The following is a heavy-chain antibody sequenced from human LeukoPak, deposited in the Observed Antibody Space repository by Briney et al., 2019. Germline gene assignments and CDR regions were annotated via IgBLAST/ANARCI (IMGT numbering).Heavy chain of an antibody. Sequence: PGGSLRLSCAASGFTFSNYAMHWVRQAPGKGLEWVAVISYDGSNKYYADSVKGRFTISRDNSKNTLYLQLNSLRAEDTAIYYCAKDARRSDGWYFFDHWGQGALVTVSS. J-gene: IGHJ4*02. D-gene: IGHD6-19*01. CDR1: GFTFSNYA. CDR2: ISYDGSNK. CDR3: AKDARRSDGWYFFDH. V-gene: IGHV3-30-3*01.